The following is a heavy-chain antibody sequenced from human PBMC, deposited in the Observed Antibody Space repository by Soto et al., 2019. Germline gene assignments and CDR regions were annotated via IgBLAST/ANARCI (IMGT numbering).Heavy chain of an antibody. CDR1: GYTFTSYY. V-gene: IGHV1-46*01. Sequence: ASVKVSCKAPGYTFTSYYMHWVRQAPGQGLEWMGIINPSGGSTSYAQKFQGRVTMTRDTSTSTVYMELSSLRSEDTAVYYCAINVGDYDSSGYGFSPDAFDIWGQGTMVTVSS. CDR2: INPSGGST. D-gene: IGHD3-22*01. CDR3: AINVGDYDSSGYGFSPDAFDI. J-gene: IGHJ3*02.